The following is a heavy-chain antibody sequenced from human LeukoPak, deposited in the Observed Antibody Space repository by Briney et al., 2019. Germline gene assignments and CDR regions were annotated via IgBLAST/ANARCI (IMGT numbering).Heavy chain of an antibody. J-gene: IGHJ6*03. CDR1: GLTFSTYA. CDR2: VGGTDGFGTSDGNI. D-gene: IGHD6-6*01. CDR3: AKAPGWRRQLVIFNNHMDV. Sequence: GGSLRPSCAASGLTFSTYAMTWVPQAPGKGLQWVSSVGGTDGFGTSDGNIYYADSVKGRFTISRDNSKNTLYLHMDSLTAEDTAVYYCAKAPGWRRQLVIFNNHMDVWAREPRSPSP. V-gene: IGHV3-23*01.